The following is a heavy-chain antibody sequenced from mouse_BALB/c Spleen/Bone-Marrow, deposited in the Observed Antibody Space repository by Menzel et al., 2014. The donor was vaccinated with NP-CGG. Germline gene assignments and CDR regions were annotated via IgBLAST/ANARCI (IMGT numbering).Heavy chain of an antibody. D-gene: IGHD2-2*01. CDR2: ISTYSGNT. CDR3: ARSGFGYDWFAY. Sequence: VQLQQSGPELVRPGVSVKISCKGSGHTFTDYAMHRVKQSHAKSLEWIGVISTYSGNTNYNQKFEGKATMTVDKSSSTAYMELARLTSEDSAIYYCARSGFGYDWFAYWGQGTLVTVSA. V-gene: IGHV1-67*01. CDR1: GHTFTDYA. J-gene: IGHJ3*01.